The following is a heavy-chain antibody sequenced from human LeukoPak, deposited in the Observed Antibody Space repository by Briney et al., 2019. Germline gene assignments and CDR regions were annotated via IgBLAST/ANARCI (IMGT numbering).Heavy chain of an antibody. V-gene: IGHV4-34*01. J-gene: IGHJ5*02. CDR3: ARSLRMVTAIRGGNWFDP. CDR2: INHSGST. D-gene: IGHD2-21*02. CDR1: GGSFSGYY. Sequence: SETLSLTCAVYGGSFSGYYRSWIRQPPGKGLEWIGEINHSGSTNYNPSLKSRVTISVDTSKNQFSLKLSSVTAADTAVYYCARSLRMVTAIRGGNWFDPWGQGTLVTVSS.